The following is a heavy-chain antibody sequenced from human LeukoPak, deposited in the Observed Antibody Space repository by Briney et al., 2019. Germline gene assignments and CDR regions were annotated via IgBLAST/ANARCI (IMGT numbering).Heavy chain of an antibody. V-gene: IGHV5-51*01. CDR1: GYRFTTYW. Sequence: GGSLKISGKGAGYRFTTYWIGWVRQMPGKGLEWMGIIYPGDSDTRYSPSFQGQVTISADKSISTAYLQWSSLKASDTAMYYCARSEMATVLSQDYWGQGTLVTVSS. J-gene: IGHJ4*02. D-gene: IGHD5-24*01. CDR3: ARSEMATVLSQDY. CDR2: IYPGDSDT.